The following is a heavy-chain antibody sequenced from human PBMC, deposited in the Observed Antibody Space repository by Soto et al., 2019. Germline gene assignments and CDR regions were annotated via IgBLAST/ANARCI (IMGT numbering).Heavy chain of an antibody. D-gene: IGHD3-10*01. CDR1: GGSISRSVYY. CDR3: ARDPIVRGVVGWYFDL. V-gene: IGHV4-31*11. Sequence: QVQLQESGPGLVKPSQTLSLTCAVSGGSISRSVYYCNWIRQHPGKGLEWIGYIHNSGTTYYNPFLKRRLTFSVDTSTTQFSLKLSSVTTAATAVYYCARDPIVRGVVGWYFDLWGRGTLVTVSS. J-gene: IGHJ2*01. CDR2: IHNSGTT.